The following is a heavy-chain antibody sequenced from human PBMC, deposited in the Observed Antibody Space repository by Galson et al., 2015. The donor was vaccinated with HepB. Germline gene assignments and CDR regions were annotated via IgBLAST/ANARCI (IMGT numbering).Heavy chain of an antibody. CDR1: GFTFSSHW. CDR2: IKEDGSEK. V-gene: IGHV3-7*03. J-gene: IGHJ4*02. CDR3: VSHRHYDFWSGYYKFYFDY. Sequence: SLRLSCAASGFTFSSHWMSWVRQAPGTGLEWVANIKEDGSEKFYVDSVKGRFTISRDNAKNSLYLQMNSLRAEDTAVYYCVSHRHYDFWSGYYKFYFDYWGQGTLVTVSS. D-gene: IGHD3-3*01.